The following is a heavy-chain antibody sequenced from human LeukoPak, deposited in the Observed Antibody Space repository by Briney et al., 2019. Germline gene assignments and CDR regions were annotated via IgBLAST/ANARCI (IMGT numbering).Heavy chain of an antibody. D-gene: IGHD3-3*01. CDR1: GFTFSSYA. J-gene: IGHJ4*02. V-gene: IGHV3-30*04. CDR2: ISYDGSNK. CDR3: AREDSYYDFWSGYSEDSYYFDY. Sequence: GGSLRLSCAASGFTFSSYAIHWVRQAPGKGLEWVAVISYDGSNKYYADSVKGRFTISRDNSKNTLYLQMNSLRVEDTAVYYCAREDSYYDFWSGYSEDSYYFDYWGQGTLVTVSS.